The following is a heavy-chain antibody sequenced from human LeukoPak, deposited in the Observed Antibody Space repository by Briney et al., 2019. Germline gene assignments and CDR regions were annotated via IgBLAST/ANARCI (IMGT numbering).Heavy chain of an antibody. CDR3: ARHGFRVGWELRGPGPNYFDY. CDR1: GGSISSSSYY. Sequence: SETLSLTCTVSGGSISSSSYYWGWIRQPPGKGLEWIGSIYYSGSTYYNPSLKSRVTISVDTSKNQFSLKPSSVTAADTAVYYCARHGFRVGWELRGPGPNYFDYWGQGTLVTVSS. V-gene: IGHV4-39*01. D-gene: IGHD1-26*01. J-gene: IGHJ4*02. CDR2: IYYSGST.